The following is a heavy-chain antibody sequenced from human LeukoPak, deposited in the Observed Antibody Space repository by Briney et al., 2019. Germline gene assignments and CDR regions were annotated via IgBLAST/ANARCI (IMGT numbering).Heavy chain of an antibody. J-gene: IGHJ4*02. V-gene: IGHV4-59*01. D-gene: IGHD3-10*01. Sequence: SETLSLTCTVSGGSISSYYWSWIRQPPGKGLEWIGYIYYSGSTNYNPSLKSRVTISVDTSKNQFSLKLSSVTAADTAVYYCARVAAHMVRGATRPTLFDYWGQGTLVTVSS. CDR2: IYYSGST. CDR3: ARVAAHMVRGATRPTLFDY. CDR1: GGSISSYY.